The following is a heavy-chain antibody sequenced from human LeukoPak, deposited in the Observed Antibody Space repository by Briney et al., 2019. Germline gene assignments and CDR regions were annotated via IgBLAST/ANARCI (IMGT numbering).Heavy chain of an antibody. J-gene: IGHJ6*03. V-gene: IGHV3-66*01. D-gene: IGHD3-16*01. CDR1: EFSVGSNY. CDR2: IYSGGST. Sequence: PGGSLRLSCAASEFSVGSNYMTWVRQAPGKGLEWVSLIYSGGSTYYADSVKGRFTISRDNSKNTLYLQMNSLRAEDTAVYYCADRASRGIWDYYYYMDVWGKGTTVTVSS. CDR3: ADRASRGIWDYYYYMDV.